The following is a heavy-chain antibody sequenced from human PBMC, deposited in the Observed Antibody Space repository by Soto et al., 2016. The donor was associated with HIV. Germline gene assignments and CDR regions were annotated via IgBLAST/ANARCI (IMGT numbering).Heavy chain of an antibody. J-gene: IGHJ4*01. V-gene: IGHV4-34*01. CDR2: VNHSGHT. CDR1: GGSFSGFQ. Sequence: QVQLQQWGAGLLKPSETLSLTCAVYGGSFSGFQWTWIRQAPGKGLEWIGEVNHSGHTNYSPSLKGRLTISTDTSKNQFSLKVTSVTAADTAVYYCARHGDTNNWDRSFDYWGHGNLVTVS. D-gene: IGHD2-8*01. CDR3: ARHGDTNNWDRSFDY.